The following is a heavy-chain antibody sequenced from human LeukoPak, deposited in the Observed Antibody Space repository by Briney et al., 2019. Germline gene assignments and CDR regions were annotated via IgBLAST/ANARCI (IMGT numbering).Heavy chain of an antibody. D-gene: IGHD2-21*01. Sequence: SQTPSLSRTVSGGSTRSAVYCWSWTRQHPGKGLEWIGYIYYSGCTNYSPSLKSRVTISVDTSKNQLSLKLSSVTAAGTAVYYCARDLGGDLHWFDPWGQGTLVTVSS. V-gene: IGHV4-31*03. CDR1: GGSTRSAVYC. J-gene: IGHJ5*02. CDR3: ARDLGGDLHWFDP. CDR2: IYYSGCT.